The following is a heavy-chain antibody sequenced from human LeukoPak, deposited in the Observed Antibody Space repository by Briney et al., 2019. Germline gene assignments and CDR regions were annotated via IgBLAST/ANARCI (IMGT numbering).Heavy chain of an antibody. D-gene: IGHD2-8*01. J-gene: IGHJ6*02. CDR3: AKVMVERAHYYYYGMDV. CDR2: ISYDGSNK. V-gene: IGHV3-30*04. Sequence: GGSLRLSCAASGFTFSSYAMHWVRQAPGKGLEWVAVISYDGSNKYYADSVKGRFTISRDNSKNTLYLQMNSLRAEDTAVYYCAKVMVERAHYYYYGMDVWGQGTTVTVSS. CDR1: GFTFSSYA.